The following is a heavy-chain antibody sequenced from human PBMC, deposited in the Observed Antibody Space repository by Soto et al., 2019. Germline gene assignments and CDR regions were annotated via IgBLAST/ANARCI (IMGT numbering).Heavy chain of an antibody. Sequence: PSETLSLTCTVAGHPINSDYYWGWLRQPPGKGLEWIGSIYPGGGTYYNPSLKSRVTISIDTSKNQCSLRLTSVTAADTAMYYCARKGYYPSGRINLFDAWGQGTLVTVTS. J-gene: IGHJ4*02. CDR1: GHPINSDYY. CDR3: ARKGYYPSGRINLFDA. CDR2: IYPGGGT. V-gene: IGHV4-38-2*02. D-gene: IGHD3-10*01.